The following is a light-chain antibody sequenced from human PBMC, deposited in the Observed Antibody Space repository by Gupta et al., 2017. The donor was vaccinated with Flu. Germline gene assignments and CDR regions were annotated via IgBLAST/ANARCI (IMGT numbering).Light chain of an antibody. J-gene: IGKJ1*01. CDR3: QQSYSNPRT. CDR2: AAS. CDR1: QSISSY. V-gene: IGKV1-39*01. Sequence: IQMTQSPSSLSASVGDRVTITCRASQSISSYLNWYQQKPGKAPKLLIYAASSLQSGVPARLSGSGSGKDLTLTISSLQPEDFATYYGQQSYSNPRTFGQGTKVEIK.